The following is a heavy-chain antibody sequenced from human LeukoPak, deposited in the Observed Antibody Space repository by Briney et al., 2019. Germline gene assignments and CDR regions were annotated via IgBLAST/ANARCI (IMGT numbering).Heavy chain of an antibody. J-gene: IGHJ6*02. Sequence: KPSETLSLTCAVYGGSFSGYYWSWIRQPPGKGLEWIGEINHSGSTNYNPPLKSRVTISVDTSKNQFSLKLSSVTAADTAVYYCARDRPSGWSSGWWEGTYGMDVWGQGTTVTVSS. V-gene: IGHV4-34*01. CDR2: INHSGST. D-gene: IGHD6-19*01. CDR3: ARDRPSGWSSGWWEGTYGMDV. CDR1: GGSFSGYY.